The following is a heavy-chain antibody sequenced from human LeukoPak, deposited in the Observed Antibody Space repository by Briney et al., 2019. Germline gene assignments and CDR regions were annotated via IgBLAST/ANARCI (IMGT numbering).Heavy chain of an antibody. V-gene: IGHV3-30*03. CDR1: GFSFSSHS. CDR3: ARDRSVTTGWYFDY. J-gene: IGHJ4*02. CDR2: ISYDRSNK. D-gene: IGHD4-17*01. Sequence: GGSLRLSCAASGFSFSSHSMNWVRQAPGKGLEWVAVISYDRSNKYYADSVKGRFTISRDNSKNTLYLQMNSLRAEDTAVYYCARDRSVTTGWYFDYWGQGTLVTVSS.